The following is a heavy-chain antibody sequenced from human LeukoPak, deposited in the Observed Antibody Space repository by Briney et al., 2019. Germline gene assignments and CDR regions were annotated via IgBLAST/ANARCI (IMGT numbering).Heavy chain of an antibody. CDR1: GYTFTSYD. D-gene: IGHD3-10*01. J-gene: IGHJ3*02. CDR2: MNPNSGNT. CDR3: ARETPIYYGAPHAFDI. V-gene: IGHV1-8*01. Sequence: ASVKVSCKASGYTFTSYDINWVRQATGQGLEWMGWMNPNSGNTGYAQKFQGRVTTTRNTSISTAYMELSSLRSEDTAVYYCARETPIYYGAPHAFDIWGQGTMVTVSS.